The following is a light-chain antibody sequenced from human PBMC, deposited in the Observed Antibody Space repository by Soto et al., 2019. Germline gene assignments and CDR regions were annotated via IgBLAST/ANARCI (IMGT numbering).Light chain of an antibody. V-gene: IGKV3-15*01. CDR2: RAS. J-gene: IGKJ4*01. CDR3: QQYNNWPPIT. CDR1: QRVSSE. Sequence: IVMTQSPGTISVSTGETATLSCMASQRVSSELAGYQQKPGQAPRLLIYRASTRAPGIPVRFSGSGSGTEFTLTISCLQSEDFATYYCQQYNNWPPITFGVGTQVDI.